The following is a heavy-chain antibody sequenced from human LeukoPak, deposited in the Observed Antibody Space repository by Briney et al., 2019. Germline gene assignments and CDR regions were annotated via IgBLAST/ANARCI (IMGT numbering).Heavy chain of an antibody. D-gene: IGHD3-10*01. CDR3: ARKRRFGEGFYFDY. Sequence: GGSLRLSCAASGFTFSSYSMNWVRQAPGKGLEWVSSISSSSSYIYYADSVKGRFTISRDNAKNSLYLQMNSLRAEDTAVYYCARKRRFGEGFYFDYWGQGTLVTVSS. J-gene: IGHJ4*02. V-gene: IGHV3-21*01. CDR2: ISSSSSYI. CDR1: GFTFSSYS.